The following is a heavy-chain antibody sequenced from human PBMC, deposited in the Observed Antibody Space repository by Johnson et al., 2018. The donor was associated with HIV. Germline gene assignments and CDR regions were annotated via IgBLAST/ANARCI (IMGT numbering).Heavy chain of an antibody. J-gene: IGHJ3*02. CDR3: TSAPYHPGGIAFDM. CDR2: IRSPAYGGTT. V-gene: IGHV3-49*04. D-gene: IGHD3-16*01. CDR1: GFRFGDYA. Sequence: VQLVESGGGLVQPGQSLRLSCAGSGFRFGDYAVSWVRQAPGKGLEWVGFIRSPAYGGTTGFAASVKDRFSILRDDSTGIAYLQMNSLKTEDTAVYYCTSAPYHPGGIAFDMWGQGTMVTVSS.